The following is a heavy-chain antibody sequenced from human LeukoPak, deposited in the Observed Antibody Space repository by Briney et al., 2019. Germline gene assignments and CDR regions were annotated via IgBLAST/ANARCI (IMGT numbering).Heavy chain of an antibody. CDR3: ARVHYYETSDWGNYFDY. D-gene: IGHD3-22*01. J-gene: IGHJ4*02. V-gene: IGHV5-51*01. CDR2: IYPGDSDT. Sequence: GESLKISCKGSGYSFTSYWIGWVRQMPGKGLEWMGIIYPGDSDTRYSPSFQGPVTISADKSISNAYLQWSSLKASDTAMYYCARVHYYETSDWGNYFDYWGQGTLVTVSS. CDR1: GYSFTSYW.